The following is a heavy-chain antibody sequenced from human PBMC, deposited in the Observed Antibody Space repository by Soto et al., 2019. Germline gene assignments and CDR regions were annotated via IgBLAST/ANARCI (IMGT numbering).Heavy chain of an antibody. V-gene: IGHV4-39*01. CDR1: GGSISISSYY. CDR3: ARHNGPLYVGYYYDMDV. D-gene: IGHD3-16*01. Sequence: SDTLSLTCTVSGGSISISSYYWGWIRHPPGKGLEWIGSIYYSGYTYYNPSLKSRVTISVDTSKNQFSLKLSSVTAADTAVYYCARHNGPLYVGYYYDMDVWGQGTTVTVS. CDR2: IYYSGYT. J-gene: IGHJ6*02.